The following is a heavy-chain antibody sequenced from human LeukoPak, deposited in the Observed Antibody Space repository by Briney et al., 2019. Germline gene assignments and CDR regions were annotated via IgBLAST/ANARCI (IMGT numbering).Heavy chain of an antibody. D-gene: IGHD2-15*01. Sequence: GASVKVSCKASGGTFNNYAINWVRQAPGQGLEWMGRIIPIFGTANYAQKFQGRVTITADESTSTAYMELSSLRSEDTAVYYCARDGYCSGGSCPLDAFDIWGQGTMVTVSS. CDR2: IIPIFGTA. V-gene: IGHV1-69*13. CDR3: ARDGYCSGGSCPLDAFDI. CDR1: GGTFNNYA. J-gene: IGHJ3*02.